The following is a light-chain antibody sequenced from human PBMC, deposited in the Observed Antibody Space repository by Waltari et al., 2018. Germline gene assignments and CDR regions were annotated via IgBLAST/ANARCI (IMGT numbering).Light chain of an antibody. CDR1: QSLVHCDGNPY. CDR2: KVS. CDR3: EQNKNVPRT. J-gene: IGKJ1*01. Sequence: VVMTQSPLSPTITPGQPASIPFRSSQSLVHCDGNPYLNWYQQKPGKAPRRLIYKVSNLDCGVPYRFSGSGSGTDFILKISRVEAEDVAVYYCEQNKNVPRTFGQGTKVEIK. V-gene: IGKV2-30*02.